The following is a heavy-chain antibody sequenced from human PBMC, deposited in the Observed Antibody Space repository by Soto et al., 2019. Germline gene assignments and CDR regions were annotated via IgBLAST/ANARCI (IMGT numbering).Heavy chain of an antibody. CDR1: GGFFRGYY. Sequence: SETLSLTCAVYGGFFRGYYWSWIRQPPGNGLEWIGEINHSGRTNYNPSLKSRVTISVDTSKIQFSLKLSSVTAADTAVYYCARVLGYFTNGLCPRVYWGKGTLVTVST. D-gene: IGHD2-8*01. CDR2: INHSGRT. J-gene: IGHJ4*02. CDR3: ARVLGYFTNGLCPRVY. V-gene: IGHV4-34*01.